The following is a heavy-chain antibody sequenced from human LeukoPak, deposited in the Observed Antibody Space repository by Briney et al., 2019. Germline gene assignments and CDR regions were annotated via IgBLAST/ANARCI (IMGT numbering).Heavy chain of an antibody. Sequence: PGGSLRLSCAASGFTFSSYAMHWVRQAPGKGLEWVANIKQDGSEKYYVDSVKGRFTISRDNAKNSLYLQMNSLRAEDTAVYYCARDRCSSTSCYGSFDPWGQGTLVTVSS. CDR1: GFTFSSYA. V-gene: IGHV3-7*01. J-gene: IGHJ5*02. CDR2: IKQDGSEK. D-gene: IGHD2-2*01. CDR3: ARDRCSSTSCYGSFDP.